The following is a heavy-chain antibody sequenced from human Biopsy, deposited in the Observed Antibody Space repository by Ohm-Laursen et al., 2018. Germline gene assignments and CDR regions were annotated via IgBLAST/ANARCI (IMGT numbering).Heavy chain of an antibody. CDR2: ISGSGGRT. D-gene: IGHD1/OR15-1a*01. J-gene: IGHJ5*02. Sequence: SLRLSCAASGFTFSNYAMSWVRQAPGKGLEWVLGISGSGGRTYYAESMKGRFTISRDNSKKTVYLQMKSLRAEDTAVYYCAKEVFSAVGTSGFDPWGQGTLVTVSS. V-gene: IGHV3-23*01. CDR1: GFTFSNYA. CDR3: AKEVFSAVGTSGFDP.